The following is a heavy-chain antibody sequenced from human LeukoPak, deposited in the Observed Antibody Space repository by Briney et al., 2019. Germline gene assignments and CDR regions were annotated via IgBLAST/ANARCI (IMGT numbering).Heavy chain of an antibody. CDR2: ISDSGGST. CDR1: GITLNNYG. Sequence: PGGSLRLFCAVSGITLNNYGMTWVRQAPGKGLEWVAGISDSGGSTKYADSVKGRFTISRDNPKNTLYLQMNGLRAEDTAVYFCAKRGVVIRVILVGFHKEAYYFESWGQGALVTVSS. D-gene: IGHD3/OR15-3a*01. V-gene: IGHV3-23*01. CDR3: AKRGVVIRVILVGFHKEAYYFES. J-gene: IGHJ4*02.